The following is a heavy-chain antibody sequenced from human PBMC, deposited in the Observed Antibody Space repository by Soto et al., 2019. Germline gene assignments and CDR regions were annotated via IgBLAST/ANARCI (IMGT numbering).Heavy chain of an antibody. CDR1: GFTFISYR. J-gene: IGHJ4*02. Sequence: EVQLVESGGGLVKPGGSLRLSCAASGFTFISYRMNWVRQATGKGLGWVSSISSSSSYIYYADTVKRRFTIPRDNAKNTLYLQMNRLRAEDTAVYYCAGEYDYDSSGPDYWGQGTLVTGSS. D-gene: IGHD3-22*01. CDR3: AGEYDYDSSGPDY. V-gene: IGHV3-21*01. CDR2: ISSSSSYI.